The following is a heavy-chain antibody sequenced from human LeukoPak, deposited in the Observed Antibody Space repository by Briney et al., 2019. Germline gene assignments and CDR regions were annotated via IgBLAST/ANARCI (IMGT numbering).Heavy chain of an antibody. J-gene: IGHJ4*02. CDR3: AKSPGIAVAGYFDY. Sequence: GRSLRLSCAASGFTFDDYAMHWVRQAPGEGLEWVSGISWNSGSIGYADSVKGRFTISRDNAKNSLYLQMNSLRAEDTALYYCAKSPGIAVAGYFDYWGQGTLVTVSS. CDR2: ISWNSGSI. V-gene: IGHV3-9*01. CDR1: GFTFDDYA. D-gene: IGHD6-19*01.